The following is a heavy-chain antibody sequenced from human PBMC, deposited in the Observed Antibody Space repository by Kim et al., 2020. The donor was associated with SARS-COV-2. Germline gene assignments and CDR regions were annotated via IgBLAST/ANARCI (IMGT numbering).Heavy chain of an antibody. CDR2: INPSGGST. CDR1: GYTFTSYY. J-gene: IGHJ5*02. D-gene: IGHD3-10*01. V-gene: IGHV1-46*01. CDR3: ARDFLGADRRFDP. Sequence: ASVKVSCKASGYTFTSYYLHWVRQAPGQGLEWMGIINPSGGSTRYALKFQGRVTMTWDTSTSTVYMELSSLRSEDTAVYYCARDFLGADRRFDPWGQGTLVTVSS.